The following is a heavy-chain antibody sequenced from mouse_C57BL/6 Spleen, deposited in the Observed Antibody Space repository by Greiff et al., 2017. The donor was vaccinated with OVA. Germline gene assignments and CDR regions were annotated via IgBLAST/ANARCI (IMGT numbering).Heavy chain of an antibody. CDR2: IYPRSGNT. D-gene: IGHD2-3*01. CDR3: ARRYDGPYYYAMDY. V-gene: IGHV1-81*01. CDR1: GYTFTSYG. Sequence: VQLVESGAELARPGASVKLSCKASGYTFTSYGISWVKQRTGQGLEWIGEIYPRSGNTYYNEKFKGKATLTADKSSSTAYMELRSLTSEDSAVYFCARRYDGPYYYAMDYWGQGTSVTVSS. J-gene: IGHJ4*01.